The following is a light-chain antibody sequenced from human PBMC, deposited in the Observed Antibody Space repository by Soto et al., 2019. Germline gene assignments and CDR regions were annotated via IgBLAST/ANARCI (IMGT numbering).Light chain of an antibody. CDR1: QGIAPY. J-gene: IGKJ4*02. V-gene: IGKV1-27*01. Sequence: DVQMTQSPSSLSAFVGDRVTLTCRASQGIAPYLAWFQQKPGKVPKLLIYATSTLQSGVPSRFSGSGSGTDFTLTINSLQPEDVGTYYCQKYNSAPLTFGGGPKVEIK. CDR2: ATS. CDR3: QKYNSAPLT.